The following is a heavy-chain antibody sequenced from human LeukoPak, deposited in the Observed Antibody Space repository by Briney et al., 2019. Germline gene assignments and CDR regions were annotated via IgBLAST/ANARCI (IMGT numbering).Heavy chain of an antibody. CDR3: ASSDIGSPTFWFDP. CDR2: IYYSGST. D-gene: IGHD3-9*01. J-gene: IGHJ5*02. V-gene: IGHV4-39*07. Sequence: PSETLSLTCTVSGGSISSSSYYWGWIRQPPGKGLEWIGSIYYSGSTYYNPSLKSRVTISVDTSKNQFSLKLSSVTAADTAVYYCASSDIGSPTFWFDPWGQGTLVTVSS. CDR1: GGSISSSSYY.